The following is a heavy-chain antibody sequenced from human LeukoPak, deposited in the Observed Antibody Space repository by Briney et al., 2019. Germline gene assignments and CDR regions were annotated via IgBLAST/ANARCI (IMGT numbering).Heavy chain of an antibody. CDR3: AGTAGYYYYYYMDV. D-gene: IGHD2-8*02. V-gene: IGHV3-11*04. CDR1: GFTFSDYY. J-gene: IGHJ6*03. Sequence: GGSLGLSCAASGFTFSDYYMSWIRQAPGKGLEWVSYISSSGSTIYYADSVKGRFTISRDNAKNSLYLQMNSLRAEDTAVYYCAGTAGYYYYYYMDVWGKGTTVTVSS. CDR2: ISSSGSTI.